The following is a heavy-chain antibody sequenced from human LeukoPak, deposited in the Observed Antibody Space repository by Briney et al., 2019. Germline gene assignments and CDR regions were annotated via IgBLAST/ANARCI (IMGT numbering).Heavy chain of an antibody. CDR3: ARQVNHYFWSGYTTGLDYFYMDV. CDR2: IYYSGST. V-gene: IGHV4-59*08. D-gene: IGHD3-3*01. J-gene: IGHJ6*03. CDR1: GGSISSYY. Sequence: PSETLSLTCTVSGGSISSYYWSWIRQPPGKGLEWIGSIYYSGSTNYNASLKSRATISVDTSKNQFSLKLSSVTAADTAVYYCARQVNHYFWSGYTTGLDYFYMDVWGKGTTVTVSS.